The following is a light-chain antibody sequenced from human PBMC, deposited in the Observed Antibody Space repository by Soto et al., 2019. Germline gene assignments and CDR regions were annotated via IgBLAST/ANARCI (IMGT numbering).Light chain of an antibody. Sequence: QSVLTQPASVSGSPGQSITISCTGTSSDVGGFNYVSWYQQHPGKAPKLMIYDVTNRPSGVSYRFSGSKSGNTASLTISGLQAADEADYYCNSYTSSSTYVFGTGTKLTVL. CDR3: NSYTSSSTYV. J-gene: IGLJ1*01. V-gene: IGLV2-14*03. CDR1: SSDVGGFNY. CDR2: DVT.